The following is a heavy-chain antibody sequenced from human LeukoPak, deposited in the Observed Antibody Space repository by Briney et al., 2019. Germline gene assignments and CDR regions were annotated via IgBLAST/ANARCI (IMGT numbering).Heavy chain of an antibody. J-gene: IGHJ6*03. Sequence: PGGSLRLSCAASGFTVSSNYMSWVRQAPGKGLEWVSSIRSSSSYIYYADSVKGRFTISRDNAKNSLYLQMNSLRAEDTAVYYCARGAHYMDVWGKGTTVTVSS. CDR3: ARGAHYMDV. CDR1: GFTVSSNY. CDR2: IRSSSSYI. V-gene: IGHV3-21*01.